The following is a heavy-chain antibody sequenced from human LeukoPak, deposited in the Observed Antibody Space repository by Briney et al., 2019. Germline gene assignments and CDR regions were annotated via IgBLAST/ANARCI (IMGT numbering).Heavy chain of an antibody. D-gene: IGHD6-19*01. J-gene: IGHJ6*02. CDR3: ARDTIAVAKNYGMDV. Sequence: ASVKVSCKASGYTFTSYGTSWVRQAPGQGLEGMGWISAYNGNTNYAQKFQGRVTMTRNTSISTAYMELSSLRSEDTAVYHCARDTIAVAKNYGMDVWGQGTMVTVSS. CDR2: ISAYNGNT. V-gene: IGHV1-18*01. CDR1: GYTFTSYG.